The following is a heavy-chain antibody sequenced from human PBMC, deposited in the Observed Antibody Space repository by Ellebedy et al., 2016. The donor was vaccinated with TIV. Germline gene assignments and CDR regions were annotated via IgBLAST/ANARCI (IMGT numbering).Heavy chain of an antibody. Sequence: SETLSLTXTVPGGSIRGSNFYWGWIRQPPAKGLEWIGSISYSGRNSYSPSLKSPVSTSVTPSKRQFSLKLSSVTPTDTAVYYCVRGVTGYNMDAFDIWGQGTMVTVSS. D-gene: IGHD5-24*01. CDR1: GGSIRGSNFY. CDR3: VRGVTGYNMDAFDI. J-gene: IGHJ3*02. CDR2: ISYSGRN. V-gene: IGHV4-39*01.